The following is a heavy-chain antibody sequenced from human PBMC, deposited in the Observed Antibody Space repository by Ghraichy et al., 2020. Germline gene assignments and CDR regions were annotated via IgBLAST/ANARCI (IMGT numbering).Heavy chain of an antibody. J-gene: IGHJ2*01. CDR2: VYYSGST. CDR3: ATWTVFPPPRDPSDITTPHEATFDL. D-gene: IGHD3-9*01. V-gene: IGHV4-59*12. CDR1: GGSIGTYY. Sequence: SETLSLTCTVSGGSIGTYYWNWIRQTPGKGLEWIGNVYYSGSTDYNPSFKSRVAMSADTSKNQFFLKLTSMSAADTAVYYCATWTVFPPPRDPSDITTPHEATFDLWGPGILVTVSS.